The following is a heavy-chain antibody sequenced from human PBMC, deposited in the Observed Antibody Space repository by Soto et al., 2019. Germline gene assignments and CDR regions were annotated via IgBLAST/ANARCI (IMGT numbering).Heavy chain of an antibody. CDR1: GFTFSSYA. CDR2: ISGSGGST. V-gene: IGHV3-23*01. D-gene: IGHD1-7*01. Sequence: EVQLLESGGGLVQPGGSLRLSCAASGFTFSSYAMSWVRQAPGKGLEWVSAISGSGGSTYYADSVKGRFTISRDNSKNTLYLQMNSLRAEDTAVYYCAKGRTPGTTDYYYYYGMDVWGQGTTVTVSS. CDR3: AKGRTPGTTDYYYYYGMDV. J-gene: IGHJ6*02.